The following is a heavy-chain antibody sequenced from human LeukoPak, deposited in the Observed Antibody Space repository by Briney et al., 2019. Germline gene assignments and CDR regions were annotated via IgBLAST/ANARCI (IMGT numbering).Heavy chain of an antibody. V-gene: IGHV4-34*01. CDR2: INHSGST. CDR1: GGSFSGYY. Sequence: PSETLSLTCAVYGGSFSGYYWSWIRQPPGKGLEWIGEINHSGSTNYNPSLKSRVTISVDTSKNQFSLKLSSVTAADTAVYYCARGRRSIAARGGFDPWGQGTLVTVSS. D-gene: IGHD6-6*01. J-gene: IGHJ5*02. CDR3: ARGRRSIAARGGFDP.